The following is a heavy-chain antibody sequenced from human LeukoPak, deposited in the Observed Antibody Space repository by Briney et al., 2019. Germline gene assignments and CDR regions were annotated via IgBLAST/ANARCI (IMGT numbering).Heavy chain of an antibody. CDR2: ISGSGSST. CDR3: ARSHSPRPGVPVAGYGGYFDY. CDR1: GVTFSSYG. J-gene: IGHJ4*02. V-gene: IGHV3-23*01. Sequence: GGSLRLSCGASGVTFSSYGMSWVRQAPGKGLEWVSAISGSGSSTYYADSVKGRFTISRDNSKNTLYLQMNSLRAEDTAVYYCARSHSPRPGVPVAGYGGYFDYWGQGTLVTVSS. D-gene: IGHD6-19*01.